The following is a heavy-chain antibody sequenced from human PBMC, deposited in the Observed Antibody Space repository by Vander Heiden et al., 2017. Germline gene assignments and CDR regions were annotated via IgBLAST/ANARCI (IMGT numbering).Heavy chain of an antibody. CDR2: IYNSGNT. J-gene: IGHJ5*02. CDR3: ARAPYCSGIHCYGNWFDP. Sequence: QVQLQESGPGLVKPSQTLSLTCTVSGGSISRGDYYWTWIRQPPGKGLEWIRYIYNSGNTYYNPSLKSRITISVDTSKNRFSLKLSSVTAADTAVYYCARAPYCSGIHCYGNWFDPWGQGTLVTVSS. V-gene: IGHV4-30-4*01. CDR1: GGSISRGDYY. D-gene: IGHD2-15*01.